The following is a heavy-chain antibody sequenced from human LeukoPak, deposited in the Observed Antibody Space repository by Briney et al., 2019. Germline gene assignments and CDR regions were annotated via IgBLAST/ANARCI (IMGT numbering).Heavy chain of an antibody. CDR1: GGSIGGYY. J-gene: IGHJ4*02. CDR3: ARDQGGITTRDY. V-gene: IGHV4-59*12. CDR2: IYYSGST. Sequence: SETLSLTCAVSGGSIGGYYWSWSRQPPGRGLEWIGSIYYSGSTYYNPSPKSRVTISVDTSKNQFSLKLSSVTAADTAVYYCARDQGGITTRDYWGQGTLVTVSS. D-gene: IGHD3-22*01.